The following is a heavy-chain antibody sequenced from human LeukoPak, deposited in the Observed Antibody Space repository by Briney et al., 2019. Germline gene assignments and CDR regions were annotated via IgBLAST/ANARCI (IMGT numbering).Heavy chain of an antibody. CDR1: GFIFSKAW. Sequence: GGSLRLSCATSGFIFSKAWMSWVRQAPGKGLEWVGRIKSETDGGTTDYAAPVKGRFTISRDDSKNTLYLQMNGLKTEDTAVYYCVIDNLDQSGWLGYFQHWGQGTLVTVSS. J-gene: IGHJ1*01. CDR3: VIDNLDQSGWLGYFQH. D-gene: IGHD6-19*01. V-gene: IGHV3-15*01. CDR2: IKSETDGGTT.